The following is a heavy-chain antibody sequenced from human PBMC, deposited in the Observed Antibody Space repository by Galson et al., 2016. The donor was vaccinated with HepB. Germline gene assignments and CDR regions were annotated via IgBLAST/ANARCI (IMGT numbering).Heavy chain of an antibody. Sequence: SLRLSCAASGFTFSNYAMSWVRQAPGKGLEWVANIKQDGSEKYYVDSVKGRFTISRDNAKNSLYLQMNSLRAEDTALYFCAKCRSSDSTSCPNYWGQGTLVTVSS. J-gene: IGHJ4*02. CDR3: AKCRSSDSTSCPNY. V-gene: IGHV3-7*03. CDR1: GFTFSNYA. CDR2: IKQDGSEK. D-gene: IGHD2-2*01.